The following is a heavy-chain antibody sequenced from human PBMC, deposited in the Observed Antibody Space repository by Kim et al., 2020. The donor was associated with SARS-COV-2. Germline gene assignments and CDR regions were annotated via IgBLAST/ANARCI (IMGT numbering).Heavy chain of an antibody. Sequence: GNITYNGDTVKVRFTITRDNSKNTLYLKMTSRGAEDAAVYYCAKMQGYFDYWGQGTLVTVSS. CDR2: GNIT. V-gene: IGHV3-23*01. J-gene: IGHJ4*02. CDR3: AKMQGYFDY.